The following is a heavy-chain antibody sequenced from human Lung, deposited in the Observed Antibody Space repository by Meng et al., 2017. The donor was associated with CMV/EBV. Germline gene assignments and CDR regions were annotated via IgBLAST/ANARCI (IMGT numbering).Heavy chain of an antibody. CDR1: GVITTSFA. V-gene: IGHV3-23*01. D-gene: IGHD3/OR15-3a*01. J-gene: IGHJ4*02. CDR3: VKHDFGFSTGFNLYFAL. Sequence: GESXKISCEVFGVITTSFAMSCDRQATGKGLEWLSSTAQNYDATFYASAVQGRFIVSRDNSKNVLYIQMNSLRSEDTAVYYCVKHDFGFSTGFNLYFALWGQGXLVTVSS. CDR2: TAQNYDAT.